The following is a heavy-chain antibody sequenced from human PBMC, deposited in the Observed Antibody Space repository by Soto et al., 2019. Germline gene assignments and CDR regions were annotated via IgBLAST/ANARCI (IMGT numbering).Heavy chain of an antibody. CDR2: ISSNGGST. J-gene: IGHJ6*02. V-gene: IGHV3-64*01. Sequence: EVQLVESGGGLVQPGGSLRLSCAASGFTFSSYAMHWVRQAPGKGLEYVSAISSNGGSTYYANSVKGRFTISRDNSKNTLYIQMGSLRAEDMAVYYCARGVVVVAATYGMDVWGQGTTVTVSS. CDR1: GFTFSSYA. D-gene: IGHD2-15*01. CDR3: ARGVVVVAATYGMDV.